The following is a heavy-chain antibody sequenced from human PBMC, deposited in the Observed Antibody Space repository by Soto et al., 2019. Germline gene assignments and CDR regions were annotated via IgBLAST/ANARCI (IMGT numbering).Heavy chain of an antibody. CDR1: GITLSSFE. J-gene: IGHJ3*02. D-gene: IGHD5-12*01. CDR3: ASQKWPNAFDI. Sequence: SLRLSCAASGITLSSFEMNWVRQAPWKGLEWISYISKSGGLKYYLDYADSVKGRFTISRDDAKNSVFLQMNSLRAEDTAVYYCASQKWPNAFDIWGQGTMVTVSS. V-gene: IGHV3-48*03. CDR2: ISKSGGLK.